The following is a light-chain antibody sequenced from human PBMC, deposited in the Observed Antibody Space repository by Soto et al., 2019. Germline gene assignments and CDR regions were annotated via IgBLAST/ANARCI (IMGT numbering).Light chain of an antibody. CDR1: SSDVGGYNY. CDR2: DVS. Sequence: QSVLTQPRSVSGSPGQSVTISCTGTSSDVGGYNYVSWYQQHPGKAPKLMIYDVSKRPSGVPDRFSGSKSGNTASLTISGLQAEDEADYYCCSYAGSYTPRVFVTGTKVTVL. CDR3: CSYAGSYTPRV. V-gene: IGLV2-11*01. J-gene: IGLJ1*01.